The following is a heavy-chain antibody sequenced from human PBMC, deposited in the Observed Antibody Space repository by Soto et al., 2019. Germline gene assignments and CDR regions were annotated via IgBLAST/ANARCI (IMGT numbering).Heavy chain of an antibody. CDR1: GYTLTELS. J-gene: IGHJ4*02. D-gene: IGHD4-17*01. CDR2: FDPEDGET. CDR3: AKNLFLDDYGDYVDY. V-gene: IGHV1-24*01. Sequence: GASVKVSCKVSGYTLTELSMHWVRQAPGKGLEWMGGFDPEDGETIYAQKFQGRVTMTEDTSTDTAYMELSSLRSEDTAVYYCAKNLFLDDYGDYVDYWGQGTLVTVSS.